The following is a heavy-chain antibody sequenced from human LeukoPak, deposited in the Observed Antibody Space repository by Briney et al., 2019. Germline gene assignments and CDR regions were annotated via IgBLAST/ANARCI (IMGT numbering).Heavy chain of an antibody. CDR1: GGSFSGYY. V-gene: IGHV4-34*01. D-gene: IGHD3-10*01. Sequence: PSETLSLTCAVYGGSFSGYYWSWIRQPPGKGLEWIGEINHSGSTNYIPSLKSRVTISVDTSKNQFSLRLSSVTAADTAVYYCARGPGDYGSGSPLDYWGQGTLVTVSS. J-gene: IGHJ4*02. CDR2: INHSGST. CDR3: ARGPGDYGSGSPLDY.